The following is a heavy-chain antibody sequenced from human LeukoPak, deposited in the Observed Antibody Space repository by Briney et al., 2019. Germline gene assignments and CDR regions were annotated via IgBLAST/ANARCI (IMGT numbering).Heavy chain of an antibody. Sequence: SETLSLTCTVSGGSISSYYWSWIRQPAGKGLEWIERIYTSGSTNYNPSLKSRVTMSVDTSKNQFSLKLSSVTAADTAVYYCARENSGYYDFWSGYSQNWFDPWGQGTLVTVSS. CDR3: ARENSGYYDFWSGYSQNWFDP. CDR2: IYTSGST. J-gene: IGHJ5*02. CDR1: GGSISSYY. D-gene: IGHD3-3*01. V-gene: IGHV4-4*07.